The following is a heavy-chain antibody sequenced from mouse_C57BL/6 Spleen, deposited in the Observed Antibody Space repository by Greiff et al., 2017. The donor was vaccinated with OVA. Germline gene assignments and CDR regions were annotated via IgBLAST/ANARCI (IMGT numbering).Heavy chain of an antibody. CDR2: IDPSDSET. CDR1: GYTFTSYW. CDR3: ASGGYGRSYYYAMDY. J-gene: IGHJ4*01. V-gene: IGHV1-52*01. Sequence: QVQLQQPGAELVRPGSSVKLSCKASGYTFTSYWMHWVKQRPRQGLEWIGNIDPSDSETHYNQKFKDKATLTVDKSSSPAYMQLSSLTSEDSAVYYCASGGYGRSYYYAMDYWGQGTSVTVSS. D-gene: IGHD1-1*01.